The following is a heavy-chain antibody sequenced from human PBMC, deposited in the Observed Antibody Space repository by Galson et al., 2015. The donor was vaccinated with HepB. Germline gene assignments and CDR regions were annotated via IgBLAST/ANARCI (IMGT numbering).Heavy chain of an antibody. D-gene: IGHD3-3*01. CDR2: ISGSSGSI. CDR3: VRDPPPYVFWSGYHLDAFDI. J-gene: IGHJ3*02. CDR1: GFSFSVYS. Sequence: SLRLSCAASGFSFSVYSMNWVRQAPGKGLEWVSYISGSSGSIYYSDSVKGRFTISRDNAKNSLYLQMDSLRDEDTAVYYCVRDPPPYVFWSGYHLDAFDIWGQGTRVTVSS. V-gene: IGHV3-48*02.